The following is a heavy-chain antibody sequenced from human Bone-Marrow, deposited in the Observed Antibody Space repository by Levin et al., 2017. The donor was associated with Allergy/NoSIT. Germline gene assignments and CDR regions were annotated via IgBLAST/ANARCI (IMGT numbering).Heavy chain of an antibody. CDR1: GFTFSSYS. V-gene: IGHV3-21*01. Sequence: GGSLRLSCAASGFTFSSYSMNWVRQAPGKGLEWVSSISSSSSYIYYADSVKGRFTISRDNAKNSLYLQMNSLGAEDTAVYYCARKNYDFWSGKPSNWFDPWGQGTLVTVSS. J-gene: IGHJ5*02. D-gene: IGHD3-3*01. CDR2: ISSSSSYI. CDR3: ARKNYDFWSGKPSNWFDP.